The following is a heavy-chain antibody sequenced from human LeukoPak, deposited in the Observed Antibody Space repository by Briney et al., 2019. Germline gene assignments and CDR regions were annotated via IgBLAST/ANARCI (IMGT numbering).Heavy chain of an antibody. CDR1: GFTFSSYW. CDR3: AKAGIRGDGYNRQYFQH. V-gene: IGHV3-74*01. J-gene: IGHJ1*01. CDR2: IYSDGSST. Sequence: PGGSLRLSCAASGFTFSSYWMHWVRQAPGKGLVWVSRIYSDGSSTNYADSVKGRFTISRDNSKNTLYLQMNSLRAEDTAVYYCAKAGIRGDGYNRQYFQHWGQGTLVTVSS. D-gene: IGHD5-24*01.